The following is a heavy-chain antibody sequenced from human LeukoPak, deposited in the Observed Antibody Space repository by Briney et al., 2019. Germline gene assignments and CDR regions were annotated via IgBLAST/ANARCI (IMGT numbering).Heavy chain of an antibody. J-gene: IGHJ4*02. Sequence: GGSLRLSCAAAGFIFNHFGMHWVRQAPGKGLEWVAVIWSDGTNQFYADSVKGRFTISRDDSGNTVYLQMNSLRPEDTGVYYCARDAQRGFDYSNSLQFWGKGTPVTVST. CDR3: ARDAQRGFDYSNSLQF. V-gene: IGHV3-33*01. D-gene: IGHD4-11*01. CDR2: IWSDGTNQ. CDR1: GFIFNHFG.